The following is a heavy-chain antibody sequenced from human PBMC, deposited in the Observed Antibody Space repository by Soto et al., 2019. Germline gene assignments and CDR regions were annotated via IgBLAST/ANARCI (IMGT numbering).Heavy chain of an antibody. V-gene: IGHV3-21*01. CDR1: GFTFSSYS. J-gene: IGHJ4*02. CDR3: ARDRRDYIWGSYRSGPWGFDY. CDR2: ISSSSSYI. Sequence: GGSLRLSCAASGFTFSSYSMNWVRQAPGKGLEWVSSISSSSSYIYYADSVKGRFTISRDNAKNSLYLQMNSLRAEDTAVYYCARDRRDYIWGSYRSGPWGFDYWGQGTLVTVSS. D-gene: IGHD3-16*02.